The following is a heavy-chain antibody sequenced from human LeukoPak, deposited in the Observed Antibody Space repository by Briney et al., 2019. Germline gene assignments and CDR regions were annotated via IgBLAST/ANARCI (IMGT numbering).Heavy chain of an antibody. Sequence: SETLSLTCTVSGASISSYYWSWIRQPPGKGLEWIGFSAHSGSTSYNPSLKSRVTISVDRSMNHFSLMLTSVTAADTAVYYCARYYADINGYYYYCDYWGQGTLVTVSS. CDR2: SAHSGST. D-gene: IGHD3-22*01. J-gene: IGHJ4*02. CDR3: ARYYADINGYYYYCDY. V-gene: IGHV4-59*01. CDR1: GASISSYY.